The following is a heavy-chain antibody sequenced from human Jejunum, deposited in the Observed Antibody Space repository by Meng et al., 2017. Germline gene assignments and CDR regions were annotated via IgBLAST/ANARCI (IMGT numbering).Heavy chain of an antibody. CDR2: ITSSGSTI. J-gene: IGHJ5*02. Sequence: GESLKISYAASGFTFSSHEMNWVRQAPGKGLEWVSYITSSGSTIYYADSVRGRFTISRDNAKNSLFLQMNSLRAEDTAVYYCARQMIPHSSGWYPWGQGTLVTVSS. CDR1: GFTFSSHE. D-gene: IGHD6-19*01. CDR3: ARQMIPHSSGWYP. V-gene: IGHV3-48*03.